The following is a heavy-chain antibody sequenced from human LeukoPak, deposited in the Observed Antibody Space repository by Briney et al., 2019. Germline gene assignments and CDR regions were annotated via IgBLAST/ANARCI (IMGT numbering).Heavy chain of an antibody. CDR1: GFTFINYW. J-gene: IGHJ4*02. V-gene: IGHV3-7*03. Sequence: PGGSLRLSFEPPGFTFINYWWNWAPRPPGRGLEGLPNIEQDGSEKYYVDSVKGRFTISRDNAKNSLYLQMNSLRAEDTAVYYCARKAGYYYGSGDYWGQGTLVTVSS. CDR3: ARKAGYYYGSGDY. CDR2: IEQDGSEK. D-gene: IGHD3-10*01.